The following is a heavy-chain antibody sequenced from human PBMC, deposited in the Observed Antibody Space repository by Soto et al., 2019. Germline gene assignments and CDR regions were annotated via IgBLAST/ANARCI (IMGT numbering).Heavy chain of an antibody. CDR2: ISAYNGNT. CDR1: GYTFTSYG. Sequence: QVQLVQSGAEVKKPGASVKVSCKASGYTFTSYGISWVRQAPGQGLDWMGWISAYNGNTKYAQDLQGRVTMTTDTSTSTADMELSRLRSDDTAMYYCARFSGGSYNTYYFYYGMDVWGQGTTVTVSS. D-gene: IGHD2-15*01. J-gene: IGHJ6*02. V-gene: IGHV1-18*04. CDR3: ARFSGGSYNTYYFYYGMDV.